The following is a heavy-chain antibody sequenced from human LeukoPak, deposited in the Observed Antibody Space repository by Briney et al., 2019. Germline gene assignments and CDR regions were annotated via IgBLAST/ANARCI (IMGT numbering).Heavy chain of an antibody. V-gene: IGHV4-34*01. Sequence: SETLSLTCAVYGGSFSGYYWSWIRQPPGKGLEWIGEINHSGSTNYNPSLESRVTISVDTSKNQFSLKLSSVTAADTAVYYCARLPGGLKYYYDSSGYYYPTVDAFDIWGQGTMVTVSS. D-gene: IGHD3-22*01. CDR1: GGSFSGYY. CDR2: INHSGST. J-gene: IGHJ3*02. CDR3: ARLPGGLKYYYDSSGYYYPTVDAFDI.